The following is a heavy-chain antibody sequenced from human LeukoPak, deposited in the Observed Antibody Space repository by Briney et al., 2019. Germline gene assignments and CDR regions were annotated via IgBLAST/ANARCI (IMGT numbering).Heavy chain of an antibody. J-gene: IGHJ4*02. CDR3: AKRYSSSWPFDS. CDR1: GFTFSIYA. D-gene: IGHD6-13*01. CDR2: ISGSNNST. Sequence: GGSLRLSCAASGFTFSIYALTWVRQAPGKGLEWVSLISGSNNSTFYADSVKGRITISRDNSKNTLFLQMHSLRVEDTAAYYCAKRYSSSWPFDSWGQGTLVTVSS. V-gene: IGHV3-23*01.